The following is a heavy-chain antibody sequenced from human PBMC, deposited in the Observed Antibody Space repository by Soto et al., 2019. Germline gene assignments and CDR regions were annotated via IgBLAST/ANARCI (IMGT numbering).Heavy chain of an antibody. V-gene: IGHV3-53*01. Sequence: GGSLRLSCAASGFTVSSNYMSWVRQAPGKGLEWVSVIYSGGSTYYAASAKGRCTISRDNTKNTLSLQMNTLRAADTAVYYRASEGQLVVSAYYYYGMDVWGQGTTVTVSS. CDR1: GFTVSSNY. D-gene: IGHD6-6*01. CDR3: ASEGQLVVSAYYYYGMDV. J-gene: IGHJ6*02. CDR2: IYSGGST.